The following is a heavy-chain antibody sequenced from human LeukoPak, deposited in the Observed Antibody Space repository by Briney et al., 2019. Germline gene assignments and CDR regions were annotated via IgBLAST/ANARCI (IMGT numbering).Heavy chain of an antibody. CDR3: ARAHYYDSSGLDF. D-gene: IGHD3-22*01. V-gene: IGHV3-21*01. Sequence: GGSLRLSCAASGFTFSSYSMNWVRQAPGKGLEWVSSISSSSSYIYYADSLKGRFTTSRDNAKNSLYLQMNSLRAEDTAVYYCARAHYYDSSGLDFWGQGTLVTVSS. CDR1: GFTFSSYS. J-gene: IGHJ4*02. CDR2: ISSSSSYI.